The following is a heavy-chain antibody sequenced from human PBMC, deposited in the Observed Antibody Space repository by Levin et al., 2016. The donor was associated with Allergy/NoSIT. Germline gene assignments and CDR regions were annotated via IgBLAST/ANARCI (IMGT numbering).Heavy chain of an antibody. CDR2: ITVYNGNT. V-gene: IGHV1-18*01. CDR3: ARFPSRLALPDTGIFDS. J-gene: IGHJ4*02. D-gene: IGHD5-18*01. Sequence: WVRQAPGQGLEWMGRITVYNGNTNYAQKFLGRVTMTTDTSSNTAYMELTSLTTDDTAVYYCARFPSRLALPDTGIFDSWGQGTLVTVSS.